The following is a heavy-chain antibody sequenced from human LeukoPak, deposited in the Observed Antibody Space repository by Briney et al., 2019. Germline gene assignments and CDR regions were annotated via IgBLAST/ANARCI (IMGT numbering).Heavy chain of an antibody. CDR2: IYYSGST. J-gene: IGHJ4*02. Sequence: PSQTLSLTCTVSGDSISSGGFYWSWIRQHPGKGLEWIGYIYYSGSTYYNPSLKSRVNISVDTSKNQFSLKLGSVTAADTAVYYCARVGSFGDFYYWGQGALVTVSS. CDR3: ARVGSFGDFYY. CDR1: GDSISSGGFY. V-gene: IGHV4-31*03. D-gene: IGHD3-10*01.